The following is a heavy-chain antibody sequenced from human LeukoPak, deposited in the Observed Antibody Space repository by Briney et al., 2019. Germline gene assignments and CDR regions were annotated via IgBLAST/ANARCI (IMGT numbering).Heavy chain of an antibody. V-gene: IGHV3-30*03. Sequence: GGSLRLSCTASKFAFSHYGMQWVRQAPGKGLEWVAVISSDGSIKIYADSVKGRFTLSRDNSINTVDLQMNSLRAEDTAVYYCARDVIAAAGTHYYYYGMDVWGQGTTVTVSS. D-gene: IGHD6-13*01. CDR3: ARDVIAAAGTHYYYYGMDV. J-gene: IGHJ6*02. CDR2: ISSDGSIK. CDR1: KFAFSHYG.